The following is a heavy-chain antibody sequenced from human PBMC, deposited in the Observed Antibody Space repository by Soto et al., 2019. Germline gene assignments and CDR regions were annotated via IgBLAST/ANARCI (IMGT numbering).Heavy chain of an antibody. V-gene: IGHV6-1*01. Sequence: SQTLSLTCAISGDSVSNSRAAWNWIRDSPSRGLEWLGRTYYSSKWYYDYAVSVQSRITISPDTSKNQFSLQLGSVTPEDTAVYYWAGGYGLNVWGQGTTVTVSS. CDR3: AGGYGLNV. CDR2: TYYSSKWYY. CDR1: GDSVSNSRAA. J-gene: IGHJ6*02.